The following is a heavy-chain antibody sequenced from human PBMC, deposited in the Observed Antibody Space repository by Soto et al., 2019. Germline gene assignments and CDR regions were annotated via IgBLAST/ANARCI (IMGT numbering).Heavy chain of an antibody. CDR3: ARGVYYDYIGGSYRDYAAFDI. CDR2: IKQAGSEK. D-gene: IGHD3-16*02. Sequence: EVQLVESGGGVVQPGGSLRLSCAASGFAFSSYWMSWVRQAPGKGLEWVANIKQAGSEKYYVDSVKGRFTISRDNATNAVQLQVNRRRAADTAVYSCARGVYYDYIGGSYRDYAAFDIWGRGTMFTVSS. J-gene: IGHJ3*02. V-gene: IGHV3-7*01. CDR1: GFAFSSYW.